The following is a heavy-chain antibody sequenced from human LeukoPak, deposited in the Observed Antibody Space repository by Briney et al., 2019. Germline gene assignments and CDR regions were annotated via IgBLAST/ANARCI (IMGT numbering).Heavy chain of an antibody. D-gene: IGHD2-2*02. V-gene: IGHV3-48*04. CDR1: GFTFSSYS. Sequence: GGSLRLSYAASGFTFSSYSMNWVRQAPGKGLEWVSYISSSSSTIYYADSVKGRFTISRDNAKNSLYLQMNSLRAEDTAVYYCAREKYCSSTSCYTRWFDPWGQGTLVTVSS. CDR2: ISSSSSTI. CDR3: AREKYCSSTSCYTRWFDP. J-gene: IGHJ5*02.